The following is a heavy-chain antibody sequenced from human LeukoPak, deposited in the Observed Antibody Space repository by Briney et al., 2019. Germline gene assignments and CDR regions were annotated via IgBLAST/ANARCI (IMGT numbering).Heavy chain of an antibody. V-gene: IGHV4-61*02. Sequence: KPSETLSPTCTVSGGSISSGSYYWSWIRQPAGKGLEWIGRIYTSGSTNYNPSLKSRVTISVDTSKNQFSLKLSSVTAADTAVYYCARGVYYYGSGSYYTYYYYYYMDVWGKGTTVTISS. CDR1: GGSISSGSYY. CDR2: IYTSGST. CDR3: ARGVYYYGSGSYYTYYYYYYMDV. D-gene: IGHD3-10*01. J-gene: IGHJ6*03.